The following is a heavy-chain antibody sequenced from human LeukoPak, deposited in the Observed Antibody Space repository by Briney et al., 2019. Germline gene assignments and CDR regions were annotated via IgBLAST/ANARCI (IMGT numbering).Heavy chain of an antibody. CDR2: VYSSGSP. J-gene: IGHJ6*04. CDR1: GGSVNNGGYF. V-gene: IGHV4-61*08. Sequence: SETLSLTCTVSGGSVNNGGYFWNWIRQSPGKGLEWLGYVYSSGSPNHNPSLRSRVSMSVDTSKNQFSLKLSSVTAADTAVYYCASVSVSSAGYHFYYYGMDVWGKGTTVIVSS. CDR3: ASVSVSSAGYHFYYYGMDV. D-gene: IGHD6-25*01.